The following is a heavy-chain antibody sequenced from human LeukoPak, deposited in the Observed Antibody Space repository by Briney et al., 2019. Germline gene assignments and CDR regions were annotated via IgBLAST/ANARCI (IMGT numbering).Heavy chain of an antibody. CDR3: AKDLQWLVTYYFDY. Sequence: QPGGSLRPSCAASGFTFSSYAMSWVRQAPGKRLEWVSAISGSGGSTYYADSVKGRFTISRDNSKNTLYLQMNSLRAEDTAVYYCAKDLQWLVTYYFDYWGQGTLVTVSS. CDR1: GFTFSSYA. CDR2: ISGSGGST. J-gene: IGHJ4*02. D-gene: IGHD6-19*01. V-gene: IGHV3-23*01.